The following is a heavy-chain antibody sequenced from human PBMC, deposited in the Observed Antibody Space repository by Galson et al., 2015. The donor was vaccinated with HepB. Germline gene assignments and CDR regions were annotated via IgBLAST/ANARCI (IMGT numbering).Heavy chain of an antibody. J-gene: IGHJ6*03. D-gene: IGHD5-24*01. CDR3: AREGTWMRLQLRGDYYYYYMDV. CDR2: IIPIFGTA. V-gene: IGHV1-69*01. Sequence: QSGAEVTKPGESLRISCKASGGTFSSYAISWVRQAPGQGLEWMGGIIPIFGTANYAQKFQGRVTITADESTSTAYMELSSLRSEDTAVYYCAREGTWMRLQLRGDYYYYYMDVWGKGTTVTVSS. CDR1: GGTFSSYA.